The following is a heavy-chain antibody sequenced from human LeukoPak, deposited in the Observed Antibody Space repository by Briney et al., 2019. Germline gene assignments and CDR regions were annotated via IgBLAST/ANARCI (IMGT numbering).Heavy chain of an antibody. J-gene: IGHJ4*02. CDR2: INPNSGGT. D-gene: IGHD1-26*01. CDR1: GYTFTGYY. CDR3: ARGQIWYRKSQFDY. V-gene: IGHV1-2*02. Sequence: GASVKVSCKASGYTFTGYYMHWVRQAPGQGLEWMGWINPNSGGTNYAQKFQGRVTMTRDTSISTAYMELSRLRSDDTAVYYCARGQIWYRKSQFDYWGQGTLVTVSS.